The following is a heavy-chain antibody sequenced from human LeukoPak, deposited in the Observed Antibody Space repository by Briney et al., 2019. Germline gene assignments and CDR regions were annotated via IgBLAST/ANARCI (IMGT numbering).Heavy chain of an antibody. CDR3: ARENIAVAGTDY. CDR2: MNPSSGNT. CDR1: GYTFTSYD. V-gene: IGHV1-8*01. D-gene: IGHD6-19*01. J-gene: IGHJ4*02. Sequence: GASVKVSCKASGYTFTSYDINWVRQATGQGLEWMGWMNPSSGNTGYAQKFQGRVTMTRNTSISTAYMELSSLRSEDTAVYYCARENIAVAGTDYWGQGTLVTVSS.